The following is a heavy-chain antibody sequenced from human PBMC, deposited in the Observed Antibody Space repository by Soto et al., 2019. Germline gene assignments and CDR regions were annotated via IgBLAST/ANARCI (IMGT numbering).Heavy chain of an antibody. CDR3: ARPLDYGDYIDY. J-gene: IGHJ4*02. CDR1: GFTVSSNY. CDR2: IYSGGST. D-gene: IGHD4-17*01. Sequence: EVQLVESGGGLVQPGGSLRLSCVVSGFTVSSNYMSWVRQAPGKGLEWVSIIYSGGSTDYADSVKGRFTISRDHSKNNLYLQMSRLRPEDTAVYYCARPLDYGDYIDYWGQGTLVTVSS. V-gene: IGHV3-66*01.